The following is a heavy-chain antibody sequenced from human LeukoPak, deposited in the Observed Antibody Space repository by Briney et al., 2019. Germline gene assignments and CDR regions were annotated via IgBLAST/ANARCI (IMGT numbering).Heavy chain of an antibody. D-gene: IGHD3-10*01. V-gene: IGHV3-53*01. CDR2: LYSGADT. Sequence: GGSQTLSCEASGVSVGTKYRNWVRQAPGKGLEWLSILYSGADTYYADSVKGRFTISRDSSKNTLFLHMNGLRTDDTAIYYCARVGDHYHWYFDLWGRGTRVSVSS. J-gene: IGHJ2*01. CDR1: GVSVGTKY. CDR3: ARVGDHYHWYFDL.